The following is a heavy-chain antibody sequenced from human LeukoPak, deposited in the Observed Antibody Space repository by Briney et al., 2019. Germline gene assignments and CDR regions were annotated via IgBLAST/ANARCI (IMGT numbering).Heavy chain of an antibody. CDR3: ARFPQMNIAVAGTKVRSWFDP. CDR1: GYTFTSYG. Sequence: ASVKVSCKASGYTFTSYGISWVRQAPGQGLEWMGWLNAYNGNTNYAQKLQDRVTMTTDTSTSTAYMELRSLRSDDTAVYYCARFPQMNIAVAGTKVRSWFDPWGQGTLVTVSS. V-gene: IGHV1-18*01. CDR2: LNAYNGNT. J-gene: IGHJ5*02. D-gene: IGHD6-19*01.